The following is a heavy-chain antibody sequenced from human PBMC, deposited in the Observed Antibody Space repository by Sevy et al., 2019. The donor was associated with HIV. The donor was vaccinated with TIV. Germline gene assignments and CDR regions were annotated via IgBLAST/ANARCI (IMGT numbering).Heavy chain of an antibody. CDR3: ASDAPGDFVWGSYLTH. V-gene: IGHV3-30*14. CDR1: GFSCNRYA. Sequence: AGSLRLSCAASGFSCNRYAMHWVRQAPGKGLEWVAMESYDTSNRYYADSVKGRLSISRDNFNNTLFLRRNTLRPEDMAVYYCASDAPGDFVWGSYLTHWVRGTLVTVSS. D-gene: IGHD3-16*02. J-gene: IGHJ4*02. CDR2: ESYDTSNR.